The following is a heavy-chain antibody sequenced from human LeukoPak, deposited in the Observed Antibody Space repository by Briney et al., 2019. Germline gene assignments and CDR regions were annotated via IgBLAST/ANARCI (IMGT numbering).Heavy chain of an antibody. D-gene: IGHD3-22*01. CDR3: AKDPGYYDSSGYYF. J-gene: IGHJ4*02. Sequence: PGGSLRLSCAASGFTFSSYAMSWVRQAPGKGLEWVSAISGSGGSTYYAGSVKGRFTISRDNSKNTLYLQMNSLRAEDTAVYYCAKDPGYYDSSGYYFWGQGTLVTVSS. V-gene: IGHV3-23*01. CDR1: GFTFSSYA. CDR2: ISGSGGST.